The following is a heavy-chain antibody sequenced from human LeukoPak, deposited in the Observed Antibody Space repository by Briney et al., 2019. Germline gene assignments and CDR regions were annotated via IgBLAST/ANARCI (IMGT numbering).Heavy chain of an antibody. CDR3: ARVRAYYDYVWGSYRYFYGMDV. CDR1: GYTFTTYY. D-gene: IGHD3-16*02. V-gene: IGHV1-2*02. J-gene: IGHJ6*02. CDR2: INPNSGGT. Sequence: ATVKVSCKASGYTFTTYYMHWVRQAPGQGLEWMGWINPNSGGTNYAQKFQGRVTMTRDTSISTAYMELSRLRSDDTAVYYCARVRAYYDYVWGSYRYFYGMDVWGQGTTVTVSS.